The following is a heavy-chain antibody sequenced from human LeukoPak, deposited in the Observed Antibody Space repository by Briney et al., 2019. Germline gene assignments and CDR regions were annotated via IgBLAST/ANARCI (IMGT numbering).Heavy chain of an antibody. V-gene: IGHV4-38-2*02. CDR1: SYSISSGYY. J-gene: IGHJ4*02. CDR3: ARETYGDYGGYFDY. Sequence: SETLSLTCTVSSYSISSGYYWGWIRRPPGKGLEWIGSIYHSGSTYYNPSLKSRVTISIDTSKKKFSLKVNSVTAADTAVYYCARETYGDYGGYFDYWGQGTLVTVAS. D-gene: IGHD4-17*01. CDR2: IYHSGST.